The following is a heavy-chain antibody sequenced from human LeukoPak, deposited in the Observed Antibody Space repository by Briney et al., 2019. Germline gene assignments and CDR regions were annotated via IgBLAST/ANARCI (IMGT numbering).Heavy chain of an antibody. CDR1: GGSISSGGYS. Sequence: SETLSLTCAVSGGSISSGGYSWSWIRQPPGKGLGWIGYIYHSGSTYYNPSLKSRVTISVDRSKNQFSLKLSSVTAADTAVYYCARGPDANYYYYGMDVWGQGTTVTVSS. CDR3: ARGPDANYYYYGMDV. V-gene: IGHV4-30-2*01. D-gene: IGHD1-14*01. J-gene: IGHJ6*02. CDR2: IYHSGST.